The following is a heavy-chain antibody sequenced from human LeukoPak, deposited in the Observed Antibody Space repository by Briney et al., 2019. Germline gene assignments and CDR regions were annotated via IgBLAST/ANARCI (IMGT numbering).Heavy chain of an antibody. CDR3: ARHLHQGRYCSSTSCSPYYYYYGMDV. CDR1: GGSFSGYY. CDR2: INHSGGT. V-gene: IGHV4-34*01. D-gene: IGHD2-2*01. J-gene: IGHJ6*02. Sequence: PSETLSLTCAVYGGSFSGYYWSWIRQPPGKGLEWFGEINHSGGTNYNPSLKSRVTISVDTSKNQFSLKLSSVTAADTAVYYCARHLHQGRYCSSTSCSPYYYYYGMDVWGQGTTVTVSS.